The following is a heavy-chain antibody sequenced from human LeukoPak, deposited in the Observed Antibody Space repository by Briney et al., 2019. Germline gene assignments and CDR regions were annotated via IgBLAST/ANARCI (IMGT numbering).Heavy chain of an antibody. Sequence: GGSLRLSCAASGFTFSNYAINWVRQAPGTGLAWVSRIRAGGDSTYYADSVKGRFTISRDNSKNMLYLQMDSLRADDTGVYYCARDSSTSNYYFGMDVWGQGTTVTVSS. CDR3: ARDSSTSNYYFGMDV. J-gene: IGHJ6*02. V-gene: IGHV3-23*01. CDR2: IRAGGDST. D-gene: IGHD6-19*01. CDR1: GFTFSNYA.